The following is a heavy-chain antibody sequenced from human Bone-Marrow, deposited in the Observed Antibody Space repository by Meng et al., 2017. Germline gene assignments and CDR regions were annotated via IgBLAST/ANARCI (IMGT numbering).Heavy chain of an antibody. CDR1: GGSFSGYY. Sequence: GSLRLSCAVYGGSFSGYYCSWIRQPPGKGLEWIGEINHSGSTNYNPSLKSRVTISVDTSKNQFSLKLSSVTAADTAVYYCARGGRLWGQGTLVTVSS. D-gene: IGHD6-25*01. V-gene: IGHV4-34*01. CDR3: ARGGRL. CDR2: INHSGST. J-gene: IGHJ4*02.